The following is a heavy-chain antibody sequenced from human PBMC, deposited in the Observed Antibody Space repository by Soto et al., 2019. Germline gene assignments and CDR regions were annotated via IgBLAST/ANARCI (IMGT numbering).Heavy chain of an antibody. CDR2: IYPGDSDT. J-gene: IGHJ4*02. V-gene: IGHV5-51*01. CDR3: ARLTGGSGSRHYDY. Sequence: GGSLKIFRKGSWYSFSRYWVGWGGPMPGKGLEWMGIIYPGDSDTRYSPSFQGQVTISADKSISTAYLQWSSLKASDTAMYYCARLTGGSGSRHYDYWGQGTLVTVSS. D-gene: IGHD3-10*01. CDR1: WYSFSRYW.